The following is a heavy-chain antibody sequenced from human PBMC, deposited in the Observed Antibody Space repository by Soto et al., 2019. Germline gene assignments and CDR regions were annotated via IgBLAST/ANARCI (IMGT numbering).Heavy chain of an antibody. V-gene: IGHV4-34*01. D-gene: IGHD6-13*01. CDR1: GGSFSGYY. Sequence: PSETLSLTCAVYGGSFSGYYWSWIRQPPGKGLEWIGEINHSGSTNYNPSLKSRVTISVDTSKNQFSLKLSSVTAADTAVYYCARIAAAGTEDIDYWGQGTLVTVSS. CDR2: INHSGST. CDR3: ARIAAAGTEDIDY. J-gene: IGHJ4*02.